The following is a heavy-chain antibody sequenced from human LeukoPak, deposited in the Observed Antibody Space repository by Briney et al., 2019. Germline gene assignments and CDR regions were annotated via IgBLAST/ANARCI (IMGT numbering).Heavy chain of an antibody. J-gene: IGHJ4*02. D-gene: IGHD1-14*01. CDR1: GGSISSSSYY. CDR2: IYYSGST. V-gene: IGHV4-39*01. Sequence: PSETLSLTCTVSGGSISSSSYYWGWVRQPPGKGLEWIGSIYYSGSTYYNSSLKSRVTISVDTSKNQFSLKLSSVTAADTAMYYCANQNQYDPNYFDYWGQGTLVTVSS. CDR3: ANQNQYDPNYFDY.